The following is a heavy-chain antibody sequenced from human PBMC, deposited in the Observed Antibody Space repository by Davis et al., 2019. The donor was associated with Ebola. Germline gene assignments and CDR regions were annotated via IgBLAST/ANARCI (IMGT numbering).Heavy chain of an antibody. CDR1: GFTFSSYG. D-gene: IGHD1-26*01. Sequence: GESLKISCAASGFTFSSYGMHWVRQAPGKGLEWVAVIWYDGSNKYYADSVKGRFTISRDNSKNTLYLQMNSLRAEDTAVYYCARDFSGSYYSAESVNYYYYYGMDVWGQGTTVTVSS. V-gene: IGHV3-33*01. CDR2: IWYDGSNK. CDR3: ARDFSGSYYSAESVNYYYYYGMDV. J-gene: IGHJ6*02.